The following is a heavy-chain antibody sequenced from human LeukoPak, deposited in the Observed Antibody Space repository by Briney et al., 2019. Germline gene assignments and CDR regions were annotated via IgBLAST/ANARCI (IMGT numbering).Heavy chain of an antibody. D-gene: IGHD4-23*01. CDR3: ASGRSPTVVTGDDAFEI. Sequence: ASVKVSCKASGYTFTRYGISWVRQAPGQGLEWMGWISAYNGNTNYAQKLQGRVTMTTDTSTSTAYMELRSLRSDDTAVYYCASGRSPTVVTGDDAFEIWGQGTMVTVSS. V-gene: IGHV1-18*01. CDR1: GYTFTRYG. CDR2: ISAYNGNT. J-gene: IGHJ3*02.